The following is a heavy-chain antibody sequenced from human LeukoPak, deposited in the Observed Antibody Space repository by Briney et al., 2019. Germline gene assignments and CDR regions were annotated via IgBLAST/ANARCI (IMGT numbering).Heavy chain of an antibody. CDR1: GFTFSSYA. Sequence: GGSLRLSCAASGFTFSSYAMSWVRQAPGKGLEWVSAISGSGGSTYYAGSVKGRFTISRGNSKNTLYLQMNSLRAEDTAVYYCAIPDTAMVTTRLGYFDYWGQGTLVTVSS. D-gene: IGHD5-18*01. J-gene: IGHJ4*02. V-gene: IGHV3-23*01. CDR2: ISGSGGST. CDR3: AIPDTAMVTTRLGYFDY.